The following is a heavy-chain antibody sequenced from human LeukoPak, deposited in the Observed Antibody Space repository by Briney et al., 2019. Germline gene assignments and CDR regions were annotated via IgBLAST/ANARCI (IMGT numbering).Heavy chain of an antibody. V-gene: IGHV4-34*01. CDR1: GGSFSGYY. J-gene: IGHJ4*02. Sequence: PSETLSLTCAVYGGSFSGYYWSWIRQPPGKGLEWIGEINHSGSTNYNPSLKSRVTISVDTSENQFSLKLSSVTAADTAVYYCARGLGDYYDSSGQIAFWGQGTLVTVSS. D-gene: IGHD3-22*01. CDR2: INHSGST. CDR3: ARGLGDYYDSSGQIAF.